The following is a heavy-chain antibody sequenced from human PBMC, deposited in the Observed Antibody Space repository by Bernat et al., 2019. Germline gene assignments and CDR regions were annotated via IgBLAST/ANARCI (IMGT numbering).Heavy chain of an antibody. CDR1: GFTFRNYG. CDR2: IWYDASKK. Sequence: QVQLVESGGGVVQPGRSLRLSCAASGFTFRNYGMHWVRQAPGKGLEWVAVIWYDASKKYYVDSVKGRSTISRDNSKNTLYLQLDSLRVEDTAVYYCARDIRSSRYDYWGQGTVVTVSS. V-gene: IGHV3-33*01. D-gene: IGHD3-3*02. CDR3: ARDIRSSRYDY. J-gene: IGHJ4*02.